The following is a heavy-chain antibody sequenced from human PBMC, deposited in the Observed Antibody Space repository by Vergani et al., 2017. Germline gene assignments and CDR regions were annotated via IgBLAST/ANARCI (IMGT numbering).Heavy chain of an antibody. Sequence: EVQVLESGGDLVQPGGSLRLSCAASGFSFTTYAMSWVRQAPGKGLEWVSTVNTSGDYTRYGDSVKGRFTISRDNSKATLYLQMNSLRAEDTAIYYCAKGVWSYWFYSWGQGTLVIVS. CDR3: AKGVWSYWFYS. D-gene: IGHD3-10*01. V-gene: IGHV3-23*01. CDR2: VNTSGDYT. CDR1: GFSFTTYA. J-gene: IGHJ5*01.